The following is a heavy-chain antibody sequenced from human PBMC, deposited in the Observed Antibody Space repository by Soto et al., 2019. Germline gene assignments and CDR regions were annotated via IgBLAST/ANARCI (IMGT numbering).Heavy chain of an antibody. CDR2: INPSGGST. V-gene: IGHV1-46*03. J-gene: IGHJ3*02. CDR1: GYTFTSYY. Sequence: ASMKVSCKASGYTFTSYYMHWVRHAPGQGLEWMGIINPSGGSTSYAQKFQGRVTMTRDTSTSTVYMELSSLRSEDTAVFYCARVFAADHDAFDIWGEGTMVTVSS. D-gene: IGHD6-13*01. CDR3: ARVFAADHDAFDI.